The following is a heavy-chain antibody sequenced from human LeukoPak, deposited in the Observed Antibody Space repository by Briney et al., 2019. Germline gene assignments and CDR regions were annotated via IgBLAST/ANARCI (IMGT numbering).Heavy chain of an antibody. J-gene: IGHJ4*02. CDR3: ARGNPSIAARRGRDFDY. Sequence: PSETLSLTCAVYGGSFSGYYWSWIRQPPGKGLEWIGEINHSGSTNYNPSLKSRVIISVDTSKNQFSLKLSSVTAADTAVYYCARGNPSIAARRGRDFDYWGQGTLVTVSS. CDR1: GGSFSGYY. D-gene: IGHD6-6*01. V-gene: IGHV4-34*01. CDR2: INHSGST.